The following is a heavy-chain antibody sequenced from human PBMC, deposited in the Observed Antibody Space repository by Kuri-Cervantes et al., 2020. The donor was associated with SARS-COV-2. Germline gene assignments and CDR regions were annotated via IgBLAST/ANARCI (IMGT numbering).Heavy chain of an antibody. V-gene: IGHV3-21*01. CDR1: GFTFSSYS. J-gene: IGHJ3*02. D-gene: IGHD6-13*01. Sequence: GESLKISCAASGFTFSSYSMNWVRQAPGKGLEWVSSISSSSSYIYYADSVKGRFTISRDNAKNSLYLQMNSLRAEDTAVYYCARERGSTRYSSKAFAIWGQGTMVTVSS. CDR3: ARERGSTRYSSKAFAI. CDR2: ISSSSSYI.